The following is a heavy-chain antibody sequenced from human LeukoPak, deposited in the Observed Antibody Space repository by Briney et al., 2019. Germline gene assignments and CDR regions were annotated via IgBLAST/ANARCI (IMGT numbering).Heavy chain of an antibody. CDR3: LETTTKGY. CDR1: GFPFSDSA. J-gene: IGHJ4*02. D-gene: IGHD5-24*01. V-gene: IGHV3-73*01. Sequence: GGSLKLSCEVSGFPFSDSAMHWVRQASGKGLEWVGRSRNRANNYATAYAASVRGRFTISRDDSKNTAYLQMNSLKTEDTAVYYCLETTTKGYWGQGTLATVSS. CDR2: SRNRANNYAT.